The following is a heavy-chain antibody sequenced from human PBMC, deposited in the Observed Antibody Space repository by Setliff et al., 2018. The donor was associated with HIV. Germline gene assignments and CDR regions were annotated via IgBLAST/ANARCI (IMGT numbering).Heavy chain of an antibody. V-gene: IGHV1-24*01. J-gene: IGHJ6*03. D-gene: IGHD2-21*02. CDR1: GYTLTELS. CDR3: AARGELLGRRASTVTAYYFYLDA. Sequence: ASVKVSCKVSGYTLTELSIHWVRQAPGKGLEWMGGFVPEHSETIYAQKFQGRVTMTEDTSTDTAFMELSGLTSEDTAVYYFAARGELLGRRASTVTAYYFYLDAWGNGTTVTVSS. CDR2: FVPEHSET.